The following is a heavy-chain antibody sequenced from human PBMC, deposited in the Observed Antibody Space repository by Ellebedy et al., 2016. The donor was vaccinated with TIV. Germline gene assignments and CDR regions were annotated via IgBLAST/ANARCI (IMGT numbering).Heavy chain of an antibody. D-gene: IGHD4-17*01. CDR3: AKDGSYGDYRSPTHAFEL. CDR2: INQDGSET. V-gene: IGHV3-7*01. J-gene: IGHJ3*01. Sequence: GESLKISCAAPGFTFSSYWMSWVRQAPGKGLEWVANINQDGSETYHVDSLKGRFTISRDNAKNSLFLQMNSLGADDTAVYYCAKDGSYGDYRSPTHAFELWGQGTLVTVSS. CDR1: GFTFSSYW.